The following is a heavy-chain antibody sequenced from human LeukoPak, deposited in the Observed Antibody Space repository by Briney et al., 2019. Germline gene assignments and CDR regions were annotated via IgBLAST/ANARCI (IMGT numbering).Heavy chain of an antibody. Sequence: GGSLRLSCAASGFTFSSYGMHWVRQAPGKGLEWVALIWFDGTYEYYADSVKGRFTISRDNSNKTLYQQMNSLRAEDTAVYYCAKERDYAEDMDVWGKGTTVTVSS. D-gene: IGHD4-17*01. CDR3: AKERDYAEDMDV. J-gene: IGHJ6*03. CDR2: IWFDGTYE. CDR1: GFTFSSYG. V-gene: IGHV3-33*06.